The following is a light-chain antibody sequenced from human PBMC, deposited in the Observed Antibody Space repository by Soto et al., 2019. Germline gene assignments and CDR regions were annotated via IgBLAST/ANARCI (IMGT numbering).Light chain of an antibody. Sequence: QSALTQPASVSGSPGQSLTISCTGSISDIGGYNYVSWYQQHPGKVPKLIIYDIFNRPSGISDRFSGSKSANTASLTISGLQADDESEYFCSSWTYKSTVAFGGGAKHNVL. CDR1: ISDIGGYNY. J-gene: IGLJ2*01. V-gene: IGLV2-14*03. CDR3: SSWTYKSTVA. CDR2: DIF.